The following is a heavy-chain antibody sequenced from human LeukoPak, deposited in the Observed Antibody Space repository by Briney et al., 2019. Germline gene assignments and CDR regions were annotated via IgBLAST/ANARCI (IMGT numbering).Heavy chain of an antibody. CDR2: IIPILGIA. CDR3: ARVKASSSN. CDR1: GGTFSSYA. J-gene: IGHJ4*02. Sequence: SVKVSCKASGGTFSSYAISWVRQAPGQGLEWMSRIIPILGIANYAQKFQGRVTITADKSTSTAYMELSSLRSEDTAVYYCARVKASSSNWGQGTLVTVSS. D-gene: IGHD6-6*01. V-gene: IGHV1-69*04.